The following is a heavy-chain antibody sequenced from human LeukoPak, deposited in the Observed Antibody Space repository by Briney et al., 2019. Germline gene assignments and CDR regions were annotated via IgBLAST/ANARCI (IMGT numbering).Heavy chain of an antibody. V-gene: IGHV3-7*01. J-gene: IGHJ4*02. CDR3: ARGGSRVFDY. CDR2: IKQDGSET. CDR1: GFTFSSYW. Sequence: PGGSLRLSCAASGFTFSSYWMSWVRQAPGKGLEWVANIKQDGSETSYVDSVKGRFTISRDNAKNSLNLQMNSLRAEDTAVYYCARGGSRVFDYWGQGTLVTVSS.